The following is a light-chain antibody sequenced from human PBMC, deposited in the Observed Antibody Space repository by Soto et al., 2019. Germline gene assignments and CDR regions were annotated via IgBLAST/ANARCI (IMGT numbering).Light chain of an antibody. CDR1: QSVGSSY. V-gene: IGKV3-20*01. CDR2: GAS. CDR3: QQYGSSPT. Sequence: ELSQSPSTLSLTPGERATLSCRASQSVGSSYLAWYQQTPGQAPRLLIYGASIRATGIPDRFSGSGSGTDFTLSISRLEPEDFAVYYCQQYGSSPTFGQGTKVDI. J-gene: IGKJ1*01.